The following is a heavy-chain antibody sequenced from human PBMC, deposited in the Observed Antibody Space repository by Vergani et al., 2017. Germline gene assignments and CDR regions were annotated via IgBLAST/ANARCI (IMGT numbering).Heavy chain of an antibody. CDR3: ARVYCSGAVH. D-gene: IGHD3-10*01. V-gene: IGHV3-7*05. CDR1: GFTSSSYW. J-gene: IGHJ4*02. CDR2: IKEDGSEK. Sequence: EVQLVESGGGLVQPGGSLRLSCVASGFTSSSYWMTWIRKTPEKGLEWVANIKEDGSEKNHVDSVKGRFTISRDNSKNSLYLEMDSLRVEDTGVYYCARVYCSGAVHWGQGALVTVSS.